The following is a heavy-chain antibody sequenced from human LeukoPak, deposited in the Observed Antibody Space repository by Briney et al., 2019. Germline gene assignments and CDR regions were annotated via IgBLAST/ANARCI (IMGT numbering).Heavy chain of an antibody. D-gene: IGHD4-17*01. CDR1: GHSFTSYW. CDR2: IYPGDSDT. CDR3: ATDLYGDSFDY. Sequence: PGGSLRLSCKGSGHSFTSYWIGWVRQMPGKGLGWMGIIYPGDSDTRYSPSFQGQVTISADKSISTAYLQWSSLKASDTAMYYCATDLYGDSFDYWGQGTLVTVSS. V-gene: IGHV5-51*01. J-gene: IGHJ4*02.